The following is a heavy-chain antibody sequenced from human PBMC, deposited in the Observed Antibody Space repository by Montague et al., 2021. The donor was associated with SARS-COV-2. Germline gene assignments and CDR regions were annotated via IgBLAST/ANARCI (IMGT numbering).Heavy chain of an antibody. J-gene: IGHJ5*02. CDR3: VRGVDSIGWYPRSNWFDA. D-gene: IGHD6-19*01. CDR2: TYYMSKKYY. CDR1: GDSVAVKGAT. Sequence: CAISGDSVAVKGATRNSDKHTPSLDLHWLVMTYYMSKKYYGCAVSVKSRITINPDTSKNQVSLQLDSVTPEDTAVYYCVRGVDSIGWYPRSNWFDAWGQGTLVIVSS. V-gene: IGHV6-1*01.